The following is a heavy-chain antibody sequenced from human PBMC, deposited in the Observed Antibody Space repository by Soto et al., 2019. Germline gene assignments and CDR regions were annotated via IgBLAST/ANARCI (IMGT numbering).Heavy chain of an antibody. Sequence: EVHLLESGGGLVQPGGSLRLSCAVSGFTFSDYDMSWVRQAPGKGLEWVSTLSGSGGSPHYADSVKGRFTISRDNSKNTLYLQMNSLRAEDTAVYYCAKGTWTTVINFDYWGQGTLVTVSS. D-gene: IGHD4-17*01. J-gene: IGHJ4*02. CDR2: LSGSGGSP. V-gene: IGHV3-23*01. CDR3: AKGTWTTVINFDY. CDR1: GFTFSDYD.